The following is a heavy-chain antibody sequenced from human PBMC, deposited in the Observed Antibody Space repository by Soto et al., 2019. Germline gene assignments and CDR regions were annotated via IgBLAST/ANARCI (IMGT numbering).Heavy chain of an antibody. Sequence: EASVKVSCKASGYTFTSYAMHWVRQAPGQRLEWMGWINAGNGNTKYSQKFQGRVTITRDTSASTAYMELSSLRSEDTAVYYCASPGRYCSSTSCYIGAFDIWGQGTMVTVSS. V-gene: IGHV1-3*01. D-gene: IGHD2-2*02. J-gene: IGHJ3*02. CDR3: ASPGRYCSSTSCYIGAFDI. CDR1: GYTFTSYA. CDR2: INAGNGNT.